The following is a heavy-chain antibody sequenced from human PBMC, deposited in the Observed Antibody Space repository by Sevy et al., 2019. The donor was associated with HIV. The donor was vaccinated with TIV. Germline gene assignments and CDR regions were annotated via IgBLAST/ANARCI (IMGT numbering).Heavy chain of an antibody. CDR2: ISYDGRSK. CDR1: GFTFSSYA. Sequence: GGSLRLSCAASGFTFSSYAMHWVRQAPGKGLEWVAVISYDGRSKYYGDSVKGRFTISRDSSENTLYLQLKSLRNEDTAVYHCARDLHQLLSVSVFHIWGQGTMVTVSS. V-gene: IGHV3-30*04. CDR3: ARDLHQLLSVSVFHI. D-gene: IGHD2-2*01. J-gene: IGHJ3*02.